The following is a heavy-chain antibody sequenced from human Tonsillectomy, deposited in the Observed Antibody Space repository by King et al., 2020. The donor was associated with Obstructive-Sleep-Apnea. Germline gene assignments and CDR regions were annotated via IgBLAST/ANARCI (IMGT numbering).Heavy chain of an antibody. CDR3: AKAVTLVREFDY. V-gene: IGHV3-9*01. J-gene: IGHJ4*02. Sequence: VQLVESGGGLVQPGRSLRLSCAASGFTFDDYAMHWVRQAPGKGLEWVSGISWNSGSIGYADSVKGRFTISRDNAKNSLYLQMNSLRTEDTALYYCAKAVTLVREFDYWGQGTLVTVSS. D-gene: IGHD3-10*01. CDR2: ISWNSGSI. CDR1: GFTFDDYA.